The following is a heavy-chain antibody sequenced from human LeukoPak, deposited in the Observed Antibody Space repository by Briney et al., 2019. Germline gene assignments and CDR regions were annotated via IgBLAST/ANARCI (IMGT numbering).Heavy chain of an antibody. CDR1: GGSISSNSYY. Sequence: PSETLSLTCTVSGGSISSNSYYWGWIRQPPGKGLEWIGSIHYSGSTYYNPSLKSRVTISVDTSKNQFSLKLSSVTAADTAVYYCARGGFRGVIVYFDYWGQGTLVTVSS. CDR2: IHYSGST. D-gene: IGHD3-10*01. CDR3: ARGGFRGVIVYFDY. V-gene: IGHV4-39*01. J-gene: IGHJ4*02.